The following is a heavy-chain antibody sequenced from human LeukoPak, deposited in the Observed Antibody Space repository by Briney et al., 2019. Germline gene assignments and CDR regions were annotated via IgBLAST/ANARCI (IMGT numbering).Heavy chain of an antibody. V-gene: IGHV3-21*01. CDR1: GFTFSSYS. J-gene: IGHJ3*02. CDR2: ISSSSSYI. CDR3: AREGLALMITFGGVIPPDAFDI. D-gene: IGHD3-16*02. Sequence: PGGSLRLSCAASGFTFSSYSMNWVRQAPGKGLEWVSSISSSSSYIYYADSVKGRFTISRDNAKNSLYLQMNSLRAEDTAVYYCAREGLALMITFGGVIPPDAFDIWGQGTMVTVSS.